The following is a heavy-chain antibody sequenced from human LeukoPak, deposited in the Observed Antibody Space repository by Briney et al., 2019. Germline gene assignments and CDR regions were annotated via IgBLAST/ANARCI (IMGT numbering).Heavy chain of an antibody. D-gene: IGHD3-10*01. CDR2: IEHSGST. CDR1: GGSFSGYY. V-gene: IGHV4-34*01. CDR3: ARVKYYGSGSYYSILPFDY. Sequence: SETLSLTCAVYGGSFSGYYWNWVRQPPGKGLEWIGEIEHSGSTKYSPSLRSRVTISVDTSKNQFSLKLSSVTAADTAVYYCARVKYYGSGSYYSILPFDYWGQGTLVTVSS. J-gene: IGHJ4*02.